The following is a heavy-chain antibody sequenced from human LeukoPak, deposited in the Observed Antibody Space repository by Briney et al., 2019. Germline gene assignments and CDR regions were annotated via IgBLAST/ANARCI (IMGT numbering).Heavy chain of an antibody. D-gene: IGHD3-16*01. CDR1: GGSISSSSYY. CDR2: IYHSGST. CDR3: ARVVSRQIGGFDP. J-gene: IGHJ5*02. Sequence: PSETLSLTCTVSGGSISSSSYYWGWIRQPPGKGLEWIGSIYHSGSTYYNPSLKSRVTISVDTSENQFSLNLTSVTAADTAVYYCARVVSRQIGGFDPWGQGTVVTVSS. V-gene: IGHV4-39*07.